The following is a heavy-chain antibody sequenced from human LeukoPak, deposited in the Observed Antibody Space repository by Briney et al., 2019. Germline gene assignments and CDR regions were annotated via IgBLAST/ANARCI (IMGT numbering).Heavy chain of an antibody. CDR1: GFTFSSYW. CDR2: INSDGIST. J-gene: IGHJ4*02. CDR3: ARAGYSGSKFDF. Sequence: GGSLRLSCAASGFTFSSYWMHWVRQAPGKGLVWVSRINSDGISTSYADSVKGRFTISRDNAKNTLYLQMNSLRAEGTAVYYCARAGYSGSKFDFWGQGTLVTVSP. D-gene: IGHD6-13*01. V-gene: IGHV3-74*01.